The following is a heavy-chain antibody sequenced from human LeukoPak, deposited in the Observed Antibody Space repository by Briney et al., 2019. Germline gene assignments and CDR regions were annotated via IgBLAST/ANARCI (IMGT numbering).Heavy chain of an antibody. CDR2: ISGSGGAT. CDR1: GFTFSSYP. Sequence: GGSLRLSCAASGFTFSSYPMNWVRQAPGKGLEWVSVISGSGGATFYGDSVQGRFTISRDNSKNTLYLQMNSLRAEDTAVYYCAKDSCSGVSCFLDYWGQGTLVTVSS. V-gene: IGHV3-23*01. J-gene: IGHJ4*02. CDR3: AKDSCSGVSCFLDY. D-gene: IGHD2-15*01.